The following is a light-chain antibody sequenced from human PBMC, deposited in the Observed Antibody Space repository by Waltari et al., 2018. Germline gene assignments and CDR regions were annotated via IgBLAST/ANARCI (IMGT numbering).Light chain of an antibody. Sequence: DVVMTQTPLSLSVTLGQSASISCRSSQSLLSSDGNTYVSWFHQRPGHSPRRRVYKVSFRDSEVPDRISSSGSDTDFSLDITSVEAEDVGLYFCMQGTHWPPLTFGGGTKVEI. CDR1: QSLLSSDGNTY. V-gene: IGKV2-30*01. J-gene: IGKJ4*01. CDR2: KVS. CDR3: MQGTHWPPLT.